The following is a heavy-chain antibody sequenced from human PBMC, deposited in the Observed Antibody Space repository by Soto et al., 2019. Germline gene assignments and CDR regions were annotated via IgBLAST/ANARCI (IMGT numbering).Heavy chain of an antibody. CDR1: GFTFTGHY. D-gene: IGHD4-4*01. CDR2: ISGGGSNT. Sequence: GASVKVSCKASGFTFTGHYIHWVRQAPGKGLEWVSGISGGGSNTFYADSVKGRFTISRDNSKNTLLLQMNSLGAEDTAVYYCAKDSNKYSSSLRGRYFDYWGQGIGVTVSS. CDR3: AKDSNKYSSSLRGRYFDY. V-gene: IGHV3-23*01. J-gene: IGHJ4*02.